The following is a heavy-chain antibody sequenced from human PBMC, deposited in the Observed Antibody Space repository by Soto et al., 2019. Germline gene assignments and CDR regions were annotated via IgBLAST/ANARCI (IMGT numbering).Heavy chain of an antibody. CDR1: GGSISSCDYY. D-gene: IGHD3-16*01. J-gene: IGHJ6*02. V-gene: IGHV4-30-4*01. Sequence: TLSLTCTVSGGSISSCDYYWGWILQPPGKGLEWVGYLYYIGSTYYNASLKSRVTISVDTSKIQLYLKLSSVTAADTAVYYCARSLSPYVAQEGYYYGMDVWGQGTTVTVSS. CDR2: LYYIGST. CDR3: ARSLSPYVAQEGYYYGMDV.